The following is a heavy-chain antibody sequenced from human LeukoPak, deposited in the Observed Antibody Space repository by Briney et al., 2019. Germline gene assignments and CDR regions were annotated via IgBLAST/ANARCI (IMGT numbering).Heavy chain of an antibody. CDR3: ARTAGWSYGFDY. CDR2: ISYSGST. J-gene: IGHJ4*02. V-gene: IGHV4-59*08. D-gene: IGHD3-16*01. CDR1: GGSISSYY. Sequence: SETLSLTCTVSGGSISSYYWSWIRQPPGKGLEWIGYISYSGSTNYNPSLKSRVTISVDTSKNQFSLKLSSVTAADTAVYYCARTAGWSYGFDYWGQGTLVTVSS.